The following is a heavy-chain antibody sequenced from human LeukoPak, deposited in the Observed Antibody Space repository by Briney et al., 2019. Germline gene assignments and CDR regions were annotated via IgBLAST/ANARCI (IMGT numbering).Heavy chain of an antibody. V-gene: IGHV1-69*04. Sequence: ASVKVSCKASGGTFSRYAINWVRQAPGQGLEWMGRIIPILGIANYAQKFQGRVTITADKSTSTAYMELSSLRSEDTAVYYCASELYYYGSGSPHGYFDLWGRGTLVTVSS. CDR2: IIPILGIA. J-gene: IGHJ2*01. D-gene: IGHD3-10*01. CDR3: ASELYYYGSGSPHGYFDL. CDR1: GGTFSRYA.